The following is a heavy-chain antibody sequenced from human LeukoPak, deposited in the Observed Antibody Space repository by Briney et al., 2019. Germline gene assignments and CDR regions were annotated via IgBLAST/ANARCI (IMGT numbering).Heavy chain of an antibody. D-gene: IGHD3-22*01. J-gene: IGHJ4*02. CDR1: GYTFTSYG. Sequence: ASVELSCKASGYTFTSYGISWVRQAPGQGLEWMGWISAYNGNTNYAQKLQGRVTMTTDTSTSTAYMELRSLRSDDTAVYYCAREDGYYDSSGPPLYWGQGTLVTVSS. CDR3: AREDGYYDSSGPPLY. CDR2: ISAYNGNT. V-gene: IGHV1-18*01.